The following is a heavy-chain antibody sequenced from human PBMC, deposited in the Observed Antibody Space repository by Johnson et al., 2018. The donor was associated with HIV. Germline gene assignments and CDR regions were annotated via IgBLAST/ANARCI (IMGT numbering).Heavy chain of an antibody. V-gene: IGHV3-30*03. CDR2: ISYDGSKK. CDR3: ARDPLWDAFDI. Sequence: QVQLVESGGGVVQPGRSLRLSCAASGFTFSSYGMHWVRQAPGKGLEWVAVISYDGSKKYYADSVKGRFTISRDNSKNTLYLQMNSLRAEDTAVYFCARDPLWDAFDIWGQGTMVTVSS. J-gene: IGHJ3*02. CDR1: GFTFSSYG.